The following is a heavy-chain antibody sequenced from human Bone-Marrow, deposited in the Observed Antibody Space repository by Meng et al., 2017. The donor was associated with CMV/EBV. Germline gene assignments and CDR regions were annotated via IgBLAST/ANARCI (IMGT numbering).Heavy chain of an antibody. J-gene: IGHJ6*02. CDR3: ARGGYSSGWYLAHGPYGMDV. CDR1: GYTFTGYY. D-gene: IGHD6-19*01. CDR2: INPNSGGT. V-gene: IGHV1-2*02. Sequence: ASVKVSCKASGYTFTGYYMHWVRQAPGQGLEWMGWINPNSGGTNYAQKFQGRVTMTRDTSISTAYMELSRLRSDDTAVYYCARGGYSSGWYLAHGPYGMDVWGQGTTVTVSS.